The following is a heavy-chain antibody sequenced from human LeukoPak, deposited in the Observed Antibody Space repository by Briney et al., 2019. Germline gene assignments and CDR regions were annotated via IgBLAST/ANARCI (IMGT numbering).Heavy chain of an antibody. D-gene: IGHD3-16*02. Sequence: SETLSHTCAVYGGSFSGYYWSWIRQPPGKGLEWVGEINHSGSTNYNPSLKSRVTISVDTSKNQFSLKLSSVTAADTAVYYCARGCRDYVWGSYRHLPDFDYWGQGTLVTVSS. J-gene: IGHJ4*02. CDR3: ARGCRDYVWGSYRHLPDFDY. CDR2: INHSGST. CDR1: GGSFSGYY. V-gene: IGHV4-34*01.